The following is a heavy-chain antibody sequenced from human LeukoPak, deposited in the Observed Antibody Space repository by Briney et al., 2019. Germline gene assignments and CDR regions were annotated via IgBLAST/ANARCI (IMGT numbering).Heavy chain of an antibody. Sequence: GGSLRLSCAASGFTFSSYAMHWVRQAPGKGLEWVAVISYDGSNKYYADSVKGRFTISRDNSKNTLYLQMNSLRAEDTAVYYCARDLGDYYDSSGYLSWGQGTLVTVSS. CDR2: ISYDGSNK. CDR1: GFTFSSYA. J-gene: IGHJ5*02. CDR3: ARDLGDYYDSSGYLS. V-gene: IGHV3-30-3*01. D-gene: IGHD3-22*01.